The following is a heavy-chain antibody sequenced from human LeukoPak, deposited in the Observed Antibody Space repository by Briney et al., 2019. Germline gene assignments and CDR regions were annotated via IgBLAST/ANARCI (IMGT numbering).Heavy chain of an antibody. V-gene: IGHV3-48*03. Sequence: SGGSLRLSCATSGFTFSTYEMNWVRQAPGKGLEWVSYISTGGRIIYYAGSVKGRFTISRDNAENSLYLQMNSLRAEDTAVYYCARVGPTEAFGYWGQGTLVTVSS. CDR1: GFTFSTYE. CDR3: ARVGPTEAFGY. D-gene: IGHD1-26*01. J-gene: IGHJ4*02. CDR2: ISTGGRII.